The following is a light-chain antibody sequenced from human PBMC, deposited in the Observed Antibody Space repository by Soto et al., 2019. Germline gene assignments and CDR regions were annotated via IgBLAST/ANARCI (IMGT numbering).Light chain of an antibody. CDR1: SSDVGGYNF. CDR2: EVS. V-gene: IGLV2-14*01. J-gene: IGLJ2*01. Sequence: QSALTQPASVSGSPRQSITISCTGTSSDVGGYNFVSWYQQHPDKAPKLIIYEVSNRPSGVSNRFSASKSGNTASLTISGLQPEDEAEYYCSSYTTSVTLVFGGGTKLTVL. CDR3: SSYTTSVTLV.